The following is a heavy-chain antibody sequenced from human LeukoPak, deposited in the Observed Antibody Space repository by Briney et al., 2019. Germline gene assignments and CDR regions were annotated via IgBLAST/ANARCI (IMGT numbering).Heavy chain of an antibody. CDR3: AREGGGYCSSTSCYLDY. D-gene: IGHD2-2*01. CDR1: GFTFSSYW. V-gene: IGHV3-7*01. CDR2: IKQDGSEK. J-gene: IGHJ4*02. Sequence: PGGSLRLSCAASGFTFSSYWTSWVRQAPGKGLEWMANIKQDGSEKYYVDSVKGRFTISRDNAKNLLYLQMNSLRAEDTAVYYCAREGGGYCSSTSCYLDYWGQGTLVTVSS.